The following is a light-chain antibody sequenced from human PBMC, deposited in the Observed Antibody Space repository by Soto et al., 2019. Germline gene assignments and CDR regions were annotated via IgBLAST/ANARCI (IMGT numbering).Light chain of an antibody. J-gene: IGKJ1*01. V-gene: IGKV1-5*01. CDR3: QQYNSYSGT. CDR1: QVISTN. CDR2: DAS. Sequence: DIQMTQSPSSLSASVGDRVTITCRASQVISTNLNWYQHKPGKAPKLLIYDASSMESGVPSRFSGSGSGTEFTLTISSLQPDDFATYYCQQYNSYSGTFGQGTKVDIK.